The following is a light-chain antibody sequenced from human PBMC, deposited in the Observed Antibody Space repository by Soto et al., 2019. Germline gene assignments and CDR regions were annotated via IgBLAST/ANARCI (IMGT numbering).Light chain of an antibody. CDR2: GAS. J-gene: IGKJ5*01. V-gene: IGKV3-20*01. Sequence: IFMTQSPATLSVSPGGRATLSCRASQSVNSNHLAWYQQKPGQAPRLLIYGASSRATGIPDRFSGSGSGTDFTLTISRLEPEDFAVYYCQQYHNSATFGQGTRLEI. CDR3: QQYHNSAT. CDR1: QSVNSNH.